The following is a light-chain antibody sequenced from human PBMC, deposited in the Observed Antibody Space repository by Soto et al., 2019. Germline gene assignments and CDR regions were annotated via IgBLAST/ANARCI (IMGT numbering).Light chain of an antibody. CDR1: QNISSY. CDR3: QQRTRSPRLYT. CDR2: DAS. J-gene: IGKJ2*01. V-gene: IGKV3-11*01. Sequence: ENVLTQSPATLSLSPGERATLSCRASQNISSYLAWYQQKPGQAPRLLIYDASNRATGIPARFSGSGSGTDITLTISTLQPEDFAVDYCQQRTRSPRLYTFGQATKLEIK.